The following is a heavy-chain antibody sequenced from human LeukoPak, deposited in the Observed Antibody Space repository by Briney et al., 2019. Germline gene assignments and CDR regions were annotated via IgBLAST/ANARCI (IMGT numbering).Heavy chain of an antibody. J-gene: IGHJ4*02. D-gene: IGHD2-15*01. CDR3: ARGPYCSGGTCYSQYFDY. CDR1: GYTFTSYG. V-gene: IGHV1-18*01. CDR2: ISAYNGNT. Sequence: GASVKVSCKASGYTFTSYGISWVRQAPGQGLEWMGWISAYNGNTNYAQKLQGRVTMTTDTSTSTAYMERRSLRSDDTAVYYCARGPYCSGGTCYSQYFDYWGQGTLVTVSS.